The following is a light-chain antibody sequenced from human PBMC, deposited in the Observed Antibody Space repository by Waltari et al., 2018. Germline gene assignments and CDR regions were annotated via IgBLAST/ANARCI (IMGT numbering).Light chain of an antibody. CDR3: QQRSNWPPMYT. CDR1: QRVSSY. J-gene: IGKJ2*01. Sequence: EIVLTQSPATLSLSPGERATLSCRASQRVSSYLAWYQQKPGQAPRRLIYDTSNRATGIPARFSGSGSGTDFTLTISSLEPEDFAVYFCQQRSNWPPMYTFGQGTKLEIK. V-gene: IGKV3-11*01. CDR2: DTS.